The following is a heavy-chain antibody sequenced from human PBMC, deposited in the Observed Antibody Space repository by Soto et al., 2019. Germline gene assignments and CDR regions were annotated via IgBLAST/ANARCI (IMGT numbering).Heavy chain of an antibody. J-gene: IGHJ4*02. CDR2: IYRTGST. Sequence: KLSETLSLTCAVSGGSFTSNNWWTLVRQPPGQGLEWIGEIYRTGSTNYNPSLKSRVTISLDKSENQFSLKVTSLTAADTAVYYCASRDPGTSVDYWGQGTLVTVSS. CDR3: ASRDPGTSVDY. D-gene: IGHD1-7*01. V-gene: IGHV4-4*02. CDR1: GGSFTSNNW.